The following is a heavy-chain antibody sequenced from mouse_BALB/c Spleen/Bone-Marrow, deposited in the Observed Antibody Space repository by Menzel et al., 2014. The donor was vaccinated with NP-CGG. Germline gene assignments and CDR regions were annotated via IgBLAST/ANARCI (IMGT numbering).Heavy chain of an antibody. CDR1: GYTFTSYV. CDR2: ITHYNDGP. V-gene: IGHV1-14*01. Sequence: EVQLQQSGPELVKPGASVKMSCKASGYTFTSYVMHWVKQKPGQGLEWIGYITHYNDGPKYNEKFKGKATLTSAKSSSXAYMERSRQTSEYAAGDLFARGDYAMDYWGQGTSGTVSS. CDR3: ARGDYAMDY. J-gene: IGHJ4*01.